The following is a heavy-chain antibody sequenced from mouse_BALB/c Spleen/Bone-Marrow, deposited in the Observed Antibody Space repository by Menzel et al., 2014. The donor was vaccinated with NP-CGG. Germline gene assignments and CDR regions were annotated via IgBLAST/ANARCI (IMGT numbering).Heavy chain of an antibody. CDR3: ARYGSYVGGTMDY. CDR2: VHPNNGGT. Sequence: EVKLVESGPDLVKPGAPVKISCKASGYSFSGYYMHWVKQSHGKSLEWIGRVHPNNGGTSYNQKFKGKAILNVDMSSSTAYMEVRSLTSEDSAVYYCARYGSYVGGTMDYWGQGTSVTVSS. J-gene: IGHJ4*01. V-gene: IGHV1-26*01. D-gene: IGHD1-1*02. CDR1: GYSFSGYY.